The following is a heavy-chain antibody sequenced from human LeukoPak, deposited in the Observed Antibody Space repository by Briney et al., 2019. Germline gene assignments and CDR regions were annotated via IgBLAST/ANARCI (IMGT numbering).Heavy chain of an antibody. V-gene: IGHV3-23*01. Sequence: GGSLRLSCAASGFTFSTFAMIWVRQPPGKWLEWVSSIFPSGGEIHYADSVRGRFTISRDNSKSTLSLQMNSLRAEDTAIYYCATYRQVLLPFESWGQGTLVTVSS. CDR2: IFPSGGEI. CDR3: ATYRQVLLPFES. CDR1: GFTFSTFA. D-gene: IGHD2-8*02. J-gene: IGHJ4*02.